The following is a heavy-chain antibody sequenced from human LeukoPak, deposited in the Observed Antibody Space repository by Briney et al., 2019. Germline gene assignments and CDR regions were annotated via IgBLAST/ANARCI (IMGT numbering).Heavy chain of an antibody. Sequence: GASVKVSCKASGYTFTSYDINWVRQATGQGLEWMGWMNPNSGNTGYAQKFQGRVTITRNTSISTAYMELSSLRSEDTAVYYCASGRGTYDDAFDIWGQGTMVTVSS. V-gene: IGHV1-8*03. CDR1: GYTFTSYD. CDR2: MNPNSGNT. CDR3: ASGRGTYDDAFDI. D-gene: IGHD1-26*01. J-gene: IGHJ3*02.